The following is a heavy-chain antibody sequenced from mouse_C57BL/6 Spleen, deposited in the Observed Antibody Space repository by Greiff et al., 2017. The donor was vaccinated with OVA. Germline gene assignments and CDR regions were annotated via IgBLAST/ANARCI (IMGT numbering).Heavy chain of an antibody. CDR1: GYTFTSSW. V-gene: IGHV1-69*01. CDR3: ESGDYGSIFDD. CDR2: IDPSDSNT. D-gene: IGHD1-1*01. Sequence: QVQLQQPGAELVMPGASVKLSCKASGYTFTSSWMHWVKQRPGQGLEWIVVIDPSDSNTNYNPKFKGKSSLTVDKSSSTAYMQLSSLASEDSAVYYCESGDYGSIFDDWGKGATLTVSS. J-gene: IGHJ2*01.